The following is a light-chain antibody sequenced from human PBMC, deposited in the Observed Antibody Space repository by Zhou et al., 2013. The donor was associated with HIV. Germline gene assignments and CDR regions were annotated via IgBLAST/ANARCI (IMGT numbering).Light chain of an antibody. CDR3: QQYYSYPWT. CDR1: QDISNY. V-gene: IGKV1-33*01. CDR2: DAS. Sequence: DIQMTQSPSSLSASVGDRVTITCQASQDISNYLNWYQQRPGKAPKLLIYDASNLETGVPSRFSGSGSGTDFTLTISSLQPEDFATYYCQQYYSYPWTFGQGTKVEIK. J-gene: IGKJ1*01.